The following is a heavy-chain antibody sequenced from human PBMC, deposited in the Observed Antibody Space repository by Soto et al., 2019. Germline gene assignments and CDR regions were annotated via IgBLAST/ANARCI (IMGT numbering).Heavy chain of an antibody. Sequence: PSETLSLTCTVSGGSISSGDYYWSWIRQPPGKGLEWIGYIYYSGSTYYNPSLKSRVTISVDTSKNQFSLKLSSVTAADTAVYNCGRVSGYDDLDFKYWGPGTLVT. V-gene: IGHV4-30-4*01. CDR2: IYYSGST. CDR1: GGSISSGDYY. J-gene: IGHJ4*02. CDR3: GRVSGYDDLDFKY. D-gene: IGHD5-12*01.